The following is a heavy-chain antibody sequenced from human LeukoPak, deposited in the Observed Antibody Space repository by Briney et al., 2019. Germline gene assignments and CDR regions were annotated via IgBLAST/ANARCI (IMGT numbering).Heavy chain of an antibody. CDR1: GFTFSSYS. V-gene: IGHV3-21*01. CDR2: ISSSSSYI. J-gene: IGHJ3*02. D-gene: IGHD1-1*01. Sequence: GGSLRLSCAASGFTFSSYSMNWVRQAPGKGLEWVSSISSSSSYIYYADSVKGRFTISRDNAKNSLYLQMNSLRAEDTAVYYCARDRIGIHAFDICGQGTMVTVSS. CDR3: ARDRIGIHAFDI.